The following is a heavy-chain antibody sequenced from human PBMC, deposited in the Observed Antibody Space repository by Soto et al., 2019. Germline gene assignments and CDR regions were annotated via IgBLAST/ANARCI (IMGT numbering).Heavy chain of an antibody. CDR1: GGSISSGDYY. J-gene: IGHJ4*02. CDR3: ARAYYYDSSGYLDY. CDR2: IYYSGST. D-gene: IGHD3-22*01. Sequence: SETLSLTCTVSGGSISSGDYYWSWIRQPPGKGLEWIGYIYYSGSTYYNPSLKSRVTISVDTCKNQFYQKRSSVTAADTAVYYCARAYYYDSSGYLDYWGQGPLVTVSS. V-gene: IGHV4-30-4*01.